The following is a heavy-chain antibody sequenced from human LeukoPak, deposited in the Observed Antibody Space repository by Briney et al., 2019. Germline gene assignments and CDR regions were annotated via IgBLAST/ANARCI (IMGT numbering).Heavy chain of an antibody. V-gene: IGHV4-59*01. J-gene: IGHJ4*02. CDR3: ASYDSRGNFDY. CDR1: GGSFSGYY. CDR2: IYYSGST. Sequence: SETLSLTCAVYGGSFSGYYWSWIRQPPGKGLEWIGYIYYSGSTNYNPSLKSRVTISVDTSKNQFSLKLSSVTAADTAVYYCASYDSRGNFDYWGQGTLVTVSS. D-gene: IGHD3-22*01.